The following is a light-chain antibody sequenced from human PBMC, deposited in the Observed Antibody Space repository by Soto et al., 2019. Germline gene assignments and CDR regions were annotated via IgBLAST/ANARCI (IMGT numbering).Light chain of an antibody. Sequence: QSVLTQPSSLSAAPGQKVTISCSGSNSNIGKNFVSWYQQFPGAAPKLLIYDNNRRPSGIVDRFSGSKSGTSATLDIAGLQSGDEANYYCGTWDSFLSAGVFGGGTKLTVL. V-gene: IGLV1-51*01. CDR1: NSNIGKNF. J-gene: IGLJ3*02. CDR2: DNN. CDR3: GTWDSFLSAGV.